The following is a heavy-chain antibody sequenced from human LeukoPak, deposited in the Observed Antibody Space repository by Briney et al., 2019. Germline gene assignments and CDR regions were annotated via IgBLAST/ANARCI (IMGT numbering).Heavy chain of an antibody. J-gene: IGHJ4*02. Sequence: ASETLSLTCTVSGGSISSSYYYWSWIRQHPGKGLEWIGYIYYSGSTYYNPSLKSRVTISVDTSKNQFSLKLSSVTAADTAVYYCARVPPYYYDSSGYYTGTHFDYWGQGTLVTVSS. V-gene: IGHV4-31*03. D-gene: IGHD3-22*01. CDR1: GGSISSSYYY. CDR3: ARVPPYYYDSSGYYTGTHFDY. CDR2: IYYSGST.